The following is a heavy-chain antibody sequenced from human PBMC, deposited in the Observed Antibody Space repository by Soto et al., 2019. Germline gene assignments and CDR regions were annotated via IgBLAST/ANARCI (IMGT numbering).Heavy chain of an antibody. CDR1: GGSISSGGYY. D-gene: IGHD2-21*01. Sequence: PSETLSLTCIVSGGSISSGGYYWSWIRQHPGKGLEWIGYIYYNGSTSYNPSLKSRVTISVDTSKNQFSLRLSSVTAADTAVYYCARDAGPIHPFDYWGQGTLVTVSS. J-gene: IGHJ4*02. V-gene: IGHV4-31*03. CDR2: IYYNGST. CDR3: ARDAGPIHPFDY.